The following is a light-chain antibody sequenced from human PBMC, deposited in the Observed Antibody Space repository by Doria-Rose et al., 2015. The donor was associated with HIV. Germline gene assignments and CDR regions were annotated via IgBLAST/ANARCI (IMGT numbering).Light chain of an antibody. CDR3: RQYGTSRGT. V-gene: IGKV3-20*01. CDR1: QRVKSSY. CDR2: DAS. J-gene: IGKJ5*01. Sequence: TQSPGTLSLSPGERATLSCRASQRVKSSYLAWYQHKPGQAPRLLIYDASTRATGIPDRFSGSGSGTDFTLTISRLEPEDVAVYYCRQYGTSRGTFGQGTRLEIK.